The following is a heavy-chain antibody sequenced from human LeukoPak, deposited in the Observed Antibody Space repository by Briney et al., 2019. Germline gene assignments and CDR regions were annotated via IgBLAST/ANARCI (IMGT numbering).Heavy chain of an antibody. D-gene: IGHD5-18*01. J-gene: IGHJ4*02. CDR2: ISRSTTI. V-gene: IGHV3-48*04. CDR1: GFTFSSYS. Sequence: GGSLRLSCAASGFTFSSYSMNWARQAPGKGLEWVSYISRSTTIYYADSVKGRFTVPRDNAKNSLYLQMNSLRAEDTAVYYCARDGGGYSYYVDYWGQGTLVTVSS. CDR3: ARDGGGYSYYVDY.